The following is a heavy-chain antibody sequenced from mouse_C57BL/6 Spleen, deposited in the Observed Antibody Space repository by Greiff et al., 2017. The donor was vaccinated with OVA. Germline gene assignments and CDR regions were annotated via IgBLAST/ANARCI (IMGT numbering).Heavy chain of an antibody. Sequence: EVKLMESGGGLVKPGGSLKLSCAASGFTFSDYGMHWVRQAPEQGLEWVAYISSGSSTIYYADKVKGRFTIARDNAKNTLFLQMTSLRSEDTAMYYGARDYGSSYGYFDVWGTGTTVTVSS. D-gene: IGHD1-1*01. CDR1: GFTFSDYG. V-gene: IGHV5-17*01. J-gene: IGHJ1*03. CDR3: ARDYGSSYGYFDV. CDR2: ISSGSSTI.